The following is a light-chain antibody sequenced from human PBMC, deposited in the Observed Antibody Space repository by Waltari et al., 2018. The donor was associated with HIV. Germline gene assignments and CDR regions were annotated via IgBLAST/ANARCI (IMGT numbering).Light chain of an antibody. V-gene: IGKV3-20*01. Sequence: EIVLTQSPGTLSLSPGERATLSCRASQSVTSSHLAWYHQRPGQAPRLLIYDASNRATGIPDRFSGSGSGTDFTLTINRLEPEDFVVYYCHQYGVSPRTFGQGTKLEIK. CDR2: DAS. CDR3: HQYGVSPRT. J-gene: IGKJ2*01. CDR1: QSVTSSH.